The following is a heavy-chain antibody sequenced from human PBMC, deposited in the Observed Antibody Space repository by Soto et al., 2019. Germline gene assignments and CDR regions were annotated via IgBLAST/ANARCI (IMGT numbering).Heavy chain of an antibody. Sequence: QVQLVQSGAEVTKPGASVKVYCKASGYTFIGYYLHWVRPAPGKGLAWMGWINPNSGATNQAQKFQGRVTMARDSSISTAYLELSRLASDDTAIYFCASDAVSTIGDFDYWGQGTLVTVSS. V-gene: IGHV1-2*02. CDR2: INPNSGAT. CDR3: ASDAVSTIGDFDY. CDR1: GYTFIGYY. D-gene: IGHD5-12*01. J-gene: IGHJ4*02.